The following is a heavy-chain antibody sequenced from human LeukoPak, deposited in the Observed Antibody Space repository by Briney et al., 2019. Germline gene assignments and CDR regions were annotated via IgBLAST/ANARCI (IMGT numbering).Heavy chain of an antibody. V-gene: IGHV1-46*01. D-gene: IGHD3-16*02. CDR1: GYTFTSYY. CDR3: ARDPFLRLGELSSPAYYFDY. Sequence: ASVKVSCKASGYTFTSYYMHWVRQAPGQGLEWMGLINPTGGSTGYAQKFQGRVTMTRDMSTSTVYMELSSLRSEDTAVYYCARDPFLRLGELSSPAYYFDYWGQGTLVTVSS. CDR2: INPTGGST. J-gene: IGHJ4*02.